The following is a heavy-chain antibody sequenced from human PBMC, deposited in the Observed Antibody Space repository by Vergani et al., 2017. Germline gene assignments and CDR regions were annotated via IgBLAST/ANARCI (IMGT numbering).Heavy chain of an antibody. J-gene: IGHJ5*02. CDR3: AREGGNFDWLLGGFDP. CDR2: IYYSGST. D-gene: IGHD3-9*01. V-gene: IGHV4-30-4*01. CDR1: GGSISSGDYY. Sequence: QVQLQESGPGLVKPSQTLSLTCTVSGGSISSGDYYWSWIRQPPGKGLEWIGYIYYSGSTYYNPSLKSRVTISVDTSKNQFSLKLSSVTAADTAVYYCAREGGNFDWLLGGFDPWGQGTLVTVSS.